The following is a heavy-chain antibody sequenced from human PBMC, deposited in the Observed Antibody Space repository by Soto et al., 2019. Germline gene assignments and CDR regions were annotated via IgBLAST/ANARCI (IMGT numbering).Heavy chain of an antibody. CDR1: GFTLNDHF. J-gene: IGHJ4*02. CDR2: TRNKLYSYTT. CDR3: VRSEVSATPFYFDY. D-gene: IGHD2-21*01. Sequence: PGGSLRLSCAASGFTLNDHFMDWVRQAPGKGLEWVGRTRNKLYSYTTEYAASVKGRFSISTDVSQNSLYLQMNSLKTEDTAVYYCVRSEVSATPFYFDYWGQGTPVTVSS. V-gene: IGHV3-72*01.